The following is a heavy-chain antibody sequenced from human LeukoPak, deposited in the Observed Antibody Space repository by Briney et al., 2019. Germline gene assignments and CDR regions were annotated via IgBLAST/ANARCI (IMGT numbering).Heavy chain of an antibody. Sequence: SETLSLTCSVSGASISTTQYYWSWLRQPAGKRLEWIGRVYTSGSTNYNPSLKSRVTISVDTSKNQFSLKLSSVTAADTAVYYCARYSEDSTHWGQGTLVTVSS. V-gene: IGHV4-4*07. CDR3: ARYSEDSTH. CDR2: VYTSGST. D-gene: IGHD6-13*01. CDR1: GASISTTQYY. J-gene: IGHJ4*02.